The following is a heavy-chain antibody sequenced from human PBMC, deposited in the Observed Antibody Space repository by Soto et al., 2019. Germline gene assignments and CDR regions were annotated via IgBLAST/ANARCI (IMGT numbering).Heavy chain of an antibody. CDR2: IIPIFGTA. D-gene: IGHD6-19*01. J-gene: IGHJ6*02. Sequence: SVKVSCKASGGTFSSYAISRVRQAPGQGLEWMGGIIPIFGTANYAQKFQGRVTITADESTSTAYMELSSLRSEDTAVYYCARNPVAGTYYYYGMDVWGQGTTVTVSS. V-gene: IGHV1-69*13. CDR1: GGTFSSYA. CDR3: ARNPVAGTYYYYGMDV.